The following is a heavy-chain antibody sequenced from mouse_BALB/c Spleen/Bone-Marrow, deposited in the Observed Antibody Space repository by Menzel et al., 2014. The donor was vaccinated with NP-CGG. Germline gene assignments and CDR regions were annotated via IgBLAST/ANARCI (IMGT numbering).Heavy chain of an antibody. V-gene: IGHV5-6-3*01. Sequence: DVQLVESGGGLVQPGGSLKLSCAASGFTFSSYGMSWVRRTPDKRLELVATINSNGGSTYYPDSVKGRFTISRDNAKNTLYLQMSSLKSEDTAMYYCARDGYYVFYAMDYWGQGTSVTVSS. CDR1: GFTFSSYG. CDR3: ARDGYYVFYAMDY. J-gene: IGHJ4*01. D-gene: IGHD2-3*01. CDR2: INSNGGST.